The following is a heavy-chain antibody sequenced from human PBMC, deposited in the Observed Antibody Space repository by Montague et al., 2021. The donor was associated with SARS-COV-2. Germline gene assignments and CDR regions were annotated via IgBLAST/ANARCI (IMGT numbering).Heavy chain of an antibody. V-gene: IGHV4-34*01. D-gene: IGHD3-22*01. CDR3: ARGHQGVAMIVVVMIGAEYYCDY. CDR1: GGSFNDYY. Sequence: SETLSLTCAVYGGSFNDYYWSWIRQPPGKGLEWIGEINHGGITNYSPSLKSRVTISADTSKNQFSLKLKSVTAADTANYYCARGHQGVAMIVVVMIGAEYYCDYWGQGSLVTVSS. J-gene: IGHJ4*02. CDR2: INHGGIT.